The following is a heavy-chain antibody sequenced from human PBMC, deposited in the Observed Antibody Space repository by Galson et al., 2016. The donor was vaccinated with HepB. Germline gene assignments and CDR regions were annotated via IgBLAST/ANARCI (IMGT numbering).Heavy chain of an antibody. CDR2: INPSGGSA. Sequence: SVKVSCKASGYTFTSYHIQWVRQAPGQGPEWMGMINPSGGSATFAQKFQGRVTLTSDTSTSTVHMELGSLTSEDTAVYYCARNTSRDWFDPWGQGTLVTVS. J-gene: IGHJ5*02. D-gene: IGHD2-2*01. V-gene: IGHV1-46*01. CDR3: ARNTSRDWFDP. CDR1: GYTFTSYH.